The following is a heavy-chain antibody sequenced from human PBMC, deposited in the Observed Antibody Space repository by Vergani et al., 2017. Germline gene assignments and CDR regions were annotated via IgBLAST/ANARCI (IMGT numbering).Heavy chain of an antibody. CDR3: ARGARITIFGVVIPYYMDV. D-gene: IGHD3-3*01. Sequence: QVQLQQWGAGLLKPSETLSLTCAVYGGSFSGYYWSWIRQPPGKGLEWIGEINHSGSTNYNPSLKSRVTISVDTSKNQFSLKLSSVTAADTAVYYCARGARITIFGVVIPYYMDVWGKGTTVTVSS. J-gene: IGHJ6*03. CDR2: INHSGST. V-gene: IGHV4-34*01. CDR1: GGSFSGYY.